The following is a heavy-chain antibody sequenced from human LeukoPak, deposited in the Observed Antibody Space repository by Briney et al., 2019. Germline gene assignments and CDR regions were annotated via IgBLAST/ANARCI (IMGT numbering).Heavy chain of an antibody. Sequence: SETLSLTCTVSGGSISSYYWSWIRQPPGKGLEWIGYIYTSGSTSYNPSLKSRVTISVDTSKNQFSLKLSSVTAADTAVYYCARQRFYYYYMDVWGKGTTVTVSS. CDR1: GGSISSYY. J-gene: IGHJ6*03. V-gene: IGHV4-4*09. CDR3: ARQRFYYYYMDV. D-gene: IGHD3-3*01. CDR2: IYTSGST.